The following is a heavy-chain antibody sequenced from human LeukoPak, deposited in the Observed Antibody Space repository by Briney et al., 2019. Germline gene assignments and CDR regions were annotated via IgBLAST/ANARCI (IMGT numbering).Heavy chain of an antibody. CDR1: GYTFTSYY. J-gene: IGHJ4*02. CDR3: ARAWTPHKNYYDSSGYSVHFDY. D-gene: IGHD3-22*01. CDR2: INPSGGST. Sequence: ASVKVSCKASGYTFTSYYMHWARQAPGQGLEWMGIINPSGGSTSYAQKFQGRVTMTRDTSTSTVYMELSSLRSEDTAVYYCARAWTPHKNYYDSSGYSVHFDYWGQGTLVTVSS. V-gene: IGHV1-46*01.